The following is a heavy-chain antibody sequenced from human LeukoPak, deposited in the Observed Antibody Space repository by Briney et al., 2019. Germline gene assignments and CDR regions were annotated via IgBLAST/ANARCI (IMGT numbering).Heavy chain of an antibody. J-gene: IGHJ4*02. Sequence: SETLSLTCALYRGSFSGDYRSWVRQPPRKGLEWIGEINNSGSTNYNTSLKRRATISVETSKKQFSLKMGSGTAAEPAGYNFAGGHYDYWRGYPVGLDYCGQGTLVTVSS. CDR2: INNSGST. D-gene: IGHD3-3*01. CDR3: AGGHYDYWRGYPVGLDY. CDR1: RGSFSGDY. V-gene: IGHV4-34*01.